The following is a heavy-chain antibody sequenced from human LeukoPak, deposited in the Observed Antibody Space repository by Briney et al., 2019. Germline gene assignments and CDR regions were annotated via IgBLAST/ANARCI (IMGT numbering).Heavy chain of an antibody. CDR3: AKDLAIAARPVFDY. D-gene: IGHD6-6*01. CDR1: GFTFSGYA. J-gene: IGHJ4*02. CDR2: VTGSGDAT. Sequence: GGSLRLSCAAFGFTFSGYALTWVRQAPGKGLEWVSTVTGSGDATYYADSVKGRFTISRDNSQNMLYLQMNSLRAEVTARYYCAKDLAIAARPVFDYWGRGTLVTVSS. V-gene: IGHV3-23*01.